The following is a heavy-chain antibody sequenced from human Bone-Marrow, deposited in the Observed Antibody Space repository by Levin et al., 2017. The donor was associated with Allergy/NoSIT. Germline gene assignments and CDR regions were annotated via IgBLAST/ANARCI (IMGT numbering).Heavy chain of an antibody. D-gene: IGHD3-10*01. Sequence: ASVKVSCKASGYTFTSYDINWVRQATGQGLEWMGWMNPNSGNTGYAQKFQGRVTMTRNTSISTAYMELSSLRSEDTAVYYCARGSRGTMVRGTYYDYYGMDGWGQGTTVTVSS. CDR1: GYTFTSYD. CDR2: MNPNSGNT. V-gene: IGHV1-8*01. J-gene: IGHJ6*02. CDR3: ARGSRGTMVRGTYYDYYGMDG.